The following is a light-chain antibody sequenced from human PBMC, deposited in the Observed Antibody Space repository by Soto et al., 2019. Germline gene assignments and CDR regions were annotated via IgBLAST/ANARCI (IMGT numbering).Light chain of an antibody. J-gene: IGKJ1*01. CDR3: QQYGSSPRT. CDR1: QSVSSSY. CDR2: GAS. V-gene: IGKV3-20*01. Sequence: EIVLTQSPGTLSLSPGERATLSCRASQSVSSSYLAWYQQKPGQDPRLLIYGASSRATGIPDRFSGSGSGTDFTLTISRLEPEDLAVYSCQQYGSSPRTVGQGTNVEIK.